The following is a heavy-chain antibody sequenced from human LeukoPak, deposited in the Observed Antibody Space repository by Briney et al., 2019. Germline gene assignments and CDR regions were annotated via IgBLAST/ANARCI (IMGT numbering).Heavy chain of an antibody. V-gene: IGHV1-46*01. J-gene: IGHJ6*02. D-gene: IGHD3-3*01. CDR2: INPSGGNT. Sequence: ASVTVSCKASGYTFTSYYIHWVRQAPGQGLEWMGIINPSGGNTRYAQKFQGRVTMTRDTSTSTVYMELSSLRSEDTAVYYCAKEAANSPRYHDFWNGYGGSYYYYGMDVWGQGTTVTVPS. CDR1: GYTFTSYY. CDR3: AKEAANSPRYHDFWNGYGGSYYYYGMDV.